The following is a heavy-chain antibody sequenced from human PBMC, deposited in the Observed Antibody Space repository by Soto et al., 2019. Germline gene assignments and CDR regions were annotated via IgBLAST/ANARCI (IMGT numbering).Heavy chain of an antibody. Sequence: SETLSLTCTVSGDSISSYYWSWIRQPPGKGLEWIGYIYYSGSTNYNPSLKSRVTISVDTSKNQFSLKLSSVTAADTAVYYCARRGYSSSWYPLDYYYGMDVWGQGTTVTVSS. V-gene: IGHV4-59*08. CDR3: ARRGYSSSWYPLDYYYGMDV. D-gene: IGHD6-13*01. J-gene: IGHJ6*02. CDR1: GDSISSYY. CDR2: IYYSGST.